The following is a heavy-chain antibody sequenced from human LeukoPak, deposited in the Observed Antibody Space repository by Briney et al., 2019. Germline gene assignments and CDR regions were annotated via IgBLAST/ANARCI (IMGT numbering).Heavy chain of an antibody. Sequence: GGSLRLSCAASGFTFSSYAMHWVRQAPGKGLEWVAVISYDGSNKYYADSVKGRFTISRDNSKNTLYLQMNSLRAEDTAVYYCARDDRGGYYDAFDIWGQGTMVTVSS. J-gene: IGHJ3*02. CDR3: ARDDRGGYYDAFDI. D-gene: IGHD3-22*01. CDR2: ISYDGSNK. CDR1: GFTFSSYA. V-gene: IGHV3-30*14.